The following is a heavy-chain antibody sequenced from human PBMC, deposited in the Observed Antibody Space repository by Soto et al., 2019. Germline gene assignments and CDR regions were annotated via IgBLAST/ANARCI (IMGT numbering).Heavy chain of an antibody. CDR3: ARDRCSGGSCYGEGAFDI. V-gene: IGHV3-21*01. J-gene: IGHJ3*02. CDR1: GFTFSSYS. CDR2: ISSSSSYI. Sequence: PGGSLRLSCAASGFTFSSYSMNWVRQAPGKGLEWVSSISSSSSYIYYADSVKGRFTISRDNAKNSLYLQMNSLRAEDTAVYYCARDRCSGGSCYGEGAFDIWGQGTMVTVSS. D-gene: IGHD2-15*01.